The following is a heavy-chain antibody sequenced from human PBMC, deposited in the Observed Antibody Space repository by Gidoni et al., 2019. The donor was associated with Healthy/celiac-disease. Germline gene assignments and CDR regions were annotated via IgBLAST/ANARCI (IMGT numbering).Heavy chain of an antibody. V-gene: IGHV1-69*04. J-gene: IGHJ6*02. CDR2: IIPILGIA. CDR1: GGTFSSYA. Sequence: QVQLVQSGAEVKKPGSSVRVSCKAAGGTFSSYAISWVRQATGQGLEWMGRIIPILGIANYAQKFQGRVTITADKSTSTAYMELSSLRSEDTAVYYCARDSLYYYGMDVWGQGTTVTVSS. CDR3: ARDSLYYYGMDV.